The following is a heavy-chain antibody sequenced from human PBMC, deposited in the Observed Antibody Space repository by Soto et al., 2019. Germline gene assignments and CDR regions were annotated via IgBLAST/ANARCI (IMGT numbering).Heavy chain of an antibody. Sequence: GGSLRLSCAASGFTFSSYWMHWVRQAPGKGLVWVSRINSDGSSTSYADSVKGRFTISRDNAKNTLYLQMNSLRAEDTAVYYCARVLWAEDCSSTSCSTYYYYYYGMDVWGQGTTVTVSS. CDR3: ARVLWAEDCSSTSCSTYYYYYYGMDV. CDR2: INSDGSST. J-gene: IGHJ6*02. CDR1: GFTFSSYW. D-gene: IGHD2-2*01. V-gene: IGHV3-74*01.